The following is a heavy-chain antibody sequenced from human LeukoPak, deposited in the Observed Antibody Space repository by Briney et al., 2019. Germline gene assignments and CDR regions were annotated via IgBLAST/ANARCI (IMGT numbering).Heavy chain of an antibody. CDR2: ISSSSSYI. Sequence: PGGSRRLSCAASGFTFSSYSMNWVRQAPGKGLEWVSSISSSSSYIYYADSVKGRFTISRDNAKNSLYLQMNSLRAEDTAVYYCAREYSSSWWSYYYYYMDVWGKGTTVTVSS. D-gene: IGHD6-13*01. CDR1: GFTFSSYS. J-gene: IGHJ6*03. CDR3: AREYSSSWWSYYYYYMDV. V-gene: IGHV3-21*01.